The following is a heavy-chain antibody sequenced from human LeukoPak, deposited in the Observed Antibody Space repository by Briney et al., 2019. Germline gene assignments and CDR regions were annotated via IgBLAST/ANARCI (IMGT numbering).Heavy chain of an antibody. CDR1: GGTFSSYA. CDR3: ARARYDSSGYYYG. J-gene: IGHJ4*02. V-gene: IGHV1-69*05. Sequence: SVKVSCKASGGTFSSYAISSVRQAPGQGLEWMGRIIPIFGTANYAQKFQGRVTITTDESTSTPYMELSSLRSEDTAMYYCARARYDSSGYYYGWGQGTLVTVSS. CDR2: IIPIFGTA. D-gene: IGHD3-22*01.